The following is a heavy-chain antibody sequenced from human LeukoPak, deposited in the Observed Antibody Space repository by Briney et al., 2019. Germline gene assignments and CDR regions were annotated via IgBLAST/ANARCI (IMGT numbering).Heavy chain of an antibody. Sequence: GGSLRLSCAASGFSFNTYWMSWVRQAPGKGLEWVANIKRDGNEKYYADSVKGRFTISRDNGKNSLDLQMNSLRADDTAVYYCARDTLGEGEDANYAVYYFDYWGQGTVVTVSS. CDR3: ARDTLGEGEDANYAVYYFDY. J-gene: IGHJ4*02. CDR1: GFSFNTYW. V-gene: IGHV3-7*01. CDR2: IKRDGNEK. D-gene: IGHD4/OR15-4a*01.